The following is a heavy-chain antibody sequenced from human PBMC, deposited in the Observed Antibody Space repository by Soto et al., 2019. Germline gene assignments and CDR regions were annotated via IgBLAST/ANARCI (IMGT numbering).Heavy chain of an antibody. CDR2: IYYSGST. Sequence: QVQLQESGPGLVKPSETLSLTCTVSNDSISTYYWTWIRQPPGKGLEWIGFIYYSGSTNYNPSLQRRVTISVDTSKNQFSLKMNSGTAADTAVYYCARPGRDWGALHYWGQGTLVTVSS. CDR3: ARPGRDWGALHY. J-gene: IGHJ4*02. CDR1: NDSISTYY. V-gene: IGHV4-59*08. D-gene: IGHD7-27*01.